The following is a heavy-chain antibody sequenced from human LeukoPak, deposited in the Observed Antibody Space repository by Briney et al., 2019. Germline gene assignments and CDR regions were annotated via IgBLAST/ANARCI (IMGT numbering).Heavy chain of an antibody. CDR3: AGGPVDGYNSYFDY. CDR1: GGTFSSYA. J-gene: IGHJ4*02. D-gene: IGHD5-24*01. Sequence: GASVKVSCKASGGTFSSYAISWVRQAPGQGLEWMGRIIPIFGIANYAQKLQGRVTITADKSTSTAYMELSSLRSEDTAVYYCAGGPVDGYNSYFDYWGQGTLVTVSS. CDR2: IIPIFGIA. V-gene: IGHV1-69*04.